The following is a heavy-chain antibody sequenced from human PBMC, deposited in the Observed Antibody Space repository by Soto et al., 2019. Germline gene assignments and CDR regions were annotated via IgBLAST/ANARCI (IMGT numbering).Heavy chain of an antibody. CDR2: ISYDGSNK. Sequence: GGSLRLSCAASGFTFSSYAMHWVRQAPGKGLEWVAVISYDGSNKYYADSVKGRFTISRDNSKNTLYLQMNSLRAEDTAVYYCAREETLVRYYYYGTDVWGQGTTGTVSS. D-gene: IGHD6-6*01. V-gene: IGHV3-30-3*01. J-gene: IGHJ6*02. CDR3: AREETLVRYYYYGTDV. CDR1: GFTFSSYA.